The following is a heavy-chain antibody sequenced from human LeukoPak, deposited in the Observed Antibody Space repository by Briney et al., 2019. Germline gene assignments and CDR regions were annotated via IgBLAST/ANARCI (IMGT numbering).Heavy chain of an antibody. D-gene: IGHD1-26*01. CDR3: AKMKGHPLPKYYMDD. J-gene: IGHJ6*01. Sequence: GGSLRLSCAASGFTFSGFAMCWVRRTPGKGLEWVSGISGSGDNTLYADSVKGRFTISRDNSKNTLYLEMNSLRAEDTAIYYCAKMKGHPLPKYYMDDWGQGTTVTVSS. V-gene: IGHV3-23*01. CDR2: ISGSGDNT. CDR1: GFTFSGFA.